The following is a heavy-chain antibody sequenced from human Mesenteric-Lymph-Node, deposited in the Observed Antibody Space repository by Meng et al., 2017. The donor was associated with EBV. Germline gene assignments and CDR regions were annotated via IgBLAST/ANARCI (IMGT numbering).Heavy chain of an antibody. CDR2: VYYSGST. D-gene: IGHD4-17*01. V-gene: IGHV4-61*01. J-gene: IGHJ4*02. Sequence: QPQESGPGRVKPSETLSLTCTVSGGSVSSVSYYWNWIRQPPGKGLEWIGYVYYSGSTKYNPSLKSRVTISVDTSKNQFSLKLTSVTAADTAVYYCARDPYGATDFWGQGTLVTVSS. CDR3: ARDPYGATDF. CDR1: GGSVSSVSYY.